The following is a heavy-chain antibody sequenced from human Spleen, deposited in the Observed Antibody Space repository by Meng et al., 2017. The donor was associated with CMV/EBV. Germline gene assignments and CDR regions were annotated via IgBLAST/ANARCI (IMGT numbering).Heavy chain of an antibody. CDR1: GGSISSSDYF. J-gene: IGHJ4*02. CDR2: IYYTGST. V-gene: IGHV4-31*11. CDR3: TSGDSYGPFDY. Sequence: CAVSGGSISSSDYFWSWIRQHPEKGLEWIGYIYYTGSTHYNPSLQSRLTISVDTSKNQFSLNLSSVTAADTAVYYCTSGDSYGPFDYWGQGTLVTVSS. D-gene: IGHD2-21*02.